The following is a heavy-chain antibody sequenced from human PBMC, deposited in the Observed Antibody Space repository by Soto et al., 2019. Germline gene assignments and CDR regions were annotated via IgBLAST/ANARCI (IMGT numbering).Heavy chain of an antibody. D-gene: IGHD6-13*01. V-gene: IGHV3-74*01. J-gene: IGHJ4*02. CDR3: ARDSVEAAGDVDY. CDR2: INDDGSST. Sequence: GGSLRLSCAASGFTFSTYWMHWVRQAPGKGLVWVSRINDDGSSTIYADSVKGRFTISRDNAKNTLYLQINSLRAEDTAVYYCARDSVEAAGDVDYWGQGTLVTVSS. CDR1: GFTFSTYW.